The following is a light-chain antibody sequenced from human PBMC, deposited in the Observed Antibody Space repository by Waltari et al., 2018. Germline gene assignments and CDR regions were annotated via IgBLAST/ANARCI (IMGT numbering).Light chain of an antibody. CDR3: QQYYSTPPT. V-gene: IGKV4-1*01. CDR2: WAS. J-gene: IGKJ2*01. Sequence: DIVMTPSQDSLAVSLGERATINCKSSQSVLYSSNNKNYLAWYQQKPGQPPKLLIYWASTRESGVPDRFSGSGSGTDFTLTISSLQAEDVAVYYCQQYYSTPPTFGQGTKLEI. CDR1: QSVLYSSNNKNY.